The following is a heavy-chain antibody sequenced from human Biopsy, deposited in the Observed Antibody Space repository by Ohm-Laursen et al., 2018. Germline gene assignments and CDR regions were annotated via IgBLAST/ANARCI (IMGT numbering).Heavy chain of an antibody. CDR1: GFTFSRHG. D-gene: IGHD3-22*01. CDR3: ARDAEEFDSSGPRFDY. Sequence: SLRLSCTASGFTFSRHGMHWVRQAPGKGLEWVAVIWSDGNNKYYADSVKGRFTISRDTSRNTLYMQMNSLRVEGTALYYCARDAEEFDSSGPRFDYWGQGTLVTVSS. J-gene: IGHJ4*02. V-gene: IGHV3-33*01. CDR2: IWSDGNNK.